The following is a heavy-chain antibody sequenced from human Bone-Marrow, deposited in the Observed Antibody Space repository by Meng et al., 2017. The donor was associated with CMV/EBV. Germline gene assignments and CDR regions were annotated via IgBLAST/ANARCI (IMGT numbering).Heavy chain of an antibody. CDR2: ISAAAGTT. D-gene: IGHD6-19*01. J-gene: IGHJ4*02. Sequence: ETLSLTCAASGFSFSNYAMTWARQAPGKGLEWVSAISAAAGTTFYADSVKGRFTISRDNAKNSLYLQMNSLRAEDTALYYCAKDKQWLVGGYYFDYWGQGTLVTVSS. CDR3: AKDKQWLVGGYYFDY. V-gene: IGHV3-23*01. CDR1: GFSFSNYA.